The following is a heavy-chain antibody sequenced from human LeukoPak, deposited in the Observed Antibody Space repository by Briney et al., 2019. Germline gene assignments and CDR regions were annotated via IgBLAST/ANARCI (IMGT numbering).Heavy chain of an antibody. CDR2: ISGSGGST. V-gene: IGHV3-23*01. CDR1: GFTFSSYA. J-gene: IGHJ4*02. CDR3: AKIRGVDRGVYFDY. D-gene: IGHD3-10*01. Sequence: GGSLRLSCAASGFTFSSYAMSWVRQAPGKGLEWVSAISGSGGSTYHADSVKGRFTISRDNSKNTLYLQMNSLRAEDTAVYYCAKIRGVDRGVYFDYWGQGTLVTVSS.